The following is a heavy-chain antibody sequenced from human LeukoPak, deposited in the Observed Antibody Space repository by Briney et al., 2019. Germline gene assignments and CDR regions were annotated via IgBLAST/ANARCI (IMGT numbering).Heavy chain of an antibody. D-gene: IGHD4-23*01. CDR2: IYHSGST. CDR1: GYSISSGYY. J-gene: IGHJ4*02. Sequence: PSETLSLTCTVSGYSISSGYYWGWIRQPPGKGLEWIGSIYHSGSTYYNPSLKSRVTISVDTSKNQFSLKLSSVTAADTAVYYCARVGGQHPLPTVVTHGNGSYWGQGTLVTVSS. CDR3: ARVGGQHPLPTVVTHGNGSY. V-gene: IGHV4-38-2*02.